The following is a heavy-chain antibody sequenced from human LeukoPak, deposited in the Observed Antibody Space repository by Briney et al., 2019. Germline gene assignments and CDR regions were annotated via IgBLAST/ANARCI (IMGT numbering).Heavy chain of an antibody. J-gene: IGHJ4*02. CDR1: GYTFTGYY. CDR2: ISAYNGNT. CDR3: ARDSIFGVVIMADFDY. D-gene: IGHD3-3*01. V-gene: IGHV1-18*04. Sequence: GASVKVSCKASGYTFTGYYMHWVRQAPGQGLEWMGWISAYNGNTNYAQKLQGRVTMTTDTSTSTAYMELRSLRSDDTAVYYCARDSIFGVVIMADFDYWGQGTLVTVSS.